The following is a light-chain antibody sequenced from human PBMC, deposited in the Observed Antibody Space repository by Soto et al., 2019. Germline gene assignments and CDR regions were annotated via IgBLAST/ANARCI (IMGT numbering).Light chain of an antibody. CDR1: TSNIGSKT. CDR3: AAWDASLNGGV. J-gene: IGLJ3*02. V-gene: IGLV1-44*01. CDR2: SND. Sequence: QSVLTQPPSASGTPGQRVTISCSGSTSNIGSKTVNWYQQLPGTAPKLLIYSNDQRPSGVPDRISGSKSGTSASLAISGLPYEDEADDYCAAWDASLNGGVFGGGTKLTVL.